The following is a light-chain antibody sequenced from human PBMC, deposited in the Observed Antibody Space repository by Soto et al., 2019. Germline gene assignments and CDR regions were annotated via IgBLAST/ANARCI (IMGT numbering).Light chain of an antibody. V-gene: IGLV1-44*01. CDR1: SSNIGTNT. Sequence: QSVLTQPPSASGTPGQRVTISCSGTSSNIGTNTGTWYQQLPGTAPKLLIYTNNQRPSGVPDRFSGSKSGTSASLAISELQSEDEADYYCAAWDDSLNAWVFGGGTKLTVL. J-gene: IGLJ3*02. CDR2: TNN. CDR3: AAWDDSLNAWV.